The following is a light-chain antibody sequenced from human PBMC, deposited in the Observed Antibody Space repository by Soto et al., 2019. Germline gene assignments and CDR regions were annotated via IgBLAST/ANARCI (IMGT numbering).Light chain of an antibody. CDR2: EVS. CDR1: SSDVGSYNY. Sequence: QSALTQPPSVSGSPGQSVTISCTGTSSDVGSYNYVSWYQQPPGTAPKLMIYEVSERPSGVPDRFSGSKSGNTASLTVSGLQADDEADYYCSSYSGTNYHYVFGTGTKVTVL. CDR3: SSYSGTNYHYV. V-gene: IGLV2-8*01. J-gene: IGLJ1*01.